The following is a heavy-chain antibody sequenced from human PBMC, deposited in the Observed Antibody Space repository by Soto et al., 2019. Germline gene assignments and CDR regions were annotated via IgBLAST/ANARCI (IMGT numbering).Heavy chain of an antibody. V-gene: IGHV3-30*18. Sequence: QVQLVESGGGVVQPGRSLRLSCAASGFTFSSYGMHWVRQAPGKGLEWVAVISYDGSNKYYADSVKGRFTISRDNSKNTLYLQMNSLRAEDTAVYYCAKAIAVAARDDGGSDYWGQGTLVTVSS. CDR1: GFTFSSYG. CDR2: ISYDGSNK. J-gene: IGHJ4*02. CDR3: AKAIAVAARDDGGSDY. D-gene: IGHD6-19*01.